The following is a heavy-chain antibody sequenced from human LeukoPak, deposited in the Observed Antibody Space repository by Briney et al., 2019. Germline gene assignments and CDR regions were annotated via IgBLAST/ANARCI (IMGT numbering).Heavy chain of an antibody. CDR1: GGSFSGYY. Sequence: PSETLSLTCAVYGGSFSGYYWSWIRRPPGKGLEWIGEINHSGSTNYNPSLKSRVTISVDTSKNQFSLEVTSVTASDTALYYCARQRDTASLGAFDIWGQGTLVTVSS. V-gene: IGHV4-34*01. CDR2: INHSGST. J-gene: IGHJ3*02. CDR3: ARQRDTASLGAFDI. D-gene: IGHD5-18*01.